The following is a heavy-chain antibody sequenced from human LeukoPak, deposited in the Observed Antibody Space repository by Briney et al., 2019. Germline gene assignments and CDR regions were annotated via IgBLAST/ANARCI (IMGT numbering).Heavy chain of an antibody. CDR2: IYYSGST. D-gene: IGHD3-22*01. CDR1: GGSISSSSYY. J-gene: IGHJ4*02. CDR3: ARQGSGYYWGKYYFDY. Sequence: TSETLSLTCTVSGGSISSSSYYWGWIRQPPGKGLEWIGSIYYSGSTYYNPSLKSRVTISVDTSKNQFSLKLSSVTAADTAVYYCARQGSGYYWGKYYFDYWGQGTLVTVSS. V-gene: IGHV4-39*01.